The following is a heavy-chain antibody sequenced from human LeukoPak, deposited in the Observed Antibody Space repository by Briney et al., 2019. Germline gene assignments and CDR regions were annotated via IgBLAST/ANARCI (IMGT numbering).Heavy chain of an antibody. Sequence: NASETLSLTCTVSGGSISSYYWSWIRQPPGKGLEWIGYIYYSGSTNYNPSLKSRVTISVDTSKNQFSLKLSSVTAADTAVYYCAREPYYYGSVDYWGQGTLVTVSS. D-gene: IGHD3-10*01. V-gene: IGHV4-59*12. CDR1: GGSISSYY. J-gene: IGHJ4*02. CDR3: AREPYYYGSVDY. CDR2: IYYSGST.